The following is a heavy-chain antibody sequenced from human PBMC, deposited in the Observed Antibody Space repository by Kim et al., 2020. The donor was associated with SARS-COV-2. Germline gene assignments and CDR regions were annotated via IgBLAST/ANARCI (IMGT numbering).Heavy chain of an antibody. CDR3: IKGPRWEMDV. CDR1: GFSFRDIT. J-gene: IGHJ6*02. V-gene: IGHV3-64D*09. Sequence: GGSLRLSCLASGFSFRDITMKWVRQAPGKGLEYVSSINSDGRETYFADSVKGRFSVSRDNSKNTVFLQVNSLRPEDTAVYYCIKGPRWEMDVWGQGTTVIVSS. D-gene: IGHD1-26*01. CDR2: INSDGRET.